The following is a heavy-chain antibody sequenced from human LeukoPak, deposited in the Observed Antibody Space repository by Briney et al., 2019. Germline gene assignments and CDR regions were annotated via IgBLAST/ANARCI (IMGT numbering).Heavy chain of an antibody. V-gene: IGHV3-11*06. CDR1: EFTFSDYD. D-gene: IGHD3-22*01. Sequence: GGSLRLSCVASEFTFSDYDMSWIRQAPGKGLEWVSYISRRSSSTYYADSVKGRFTISGDNAKNSLYLQMNSLRAEDTAVYYCARDTMIVGFDIWGQGTMVTVSS. CDR2: ISRRSSST. CDR3: ARDTMIVGFDI. J-gene: IGHJ3*02.